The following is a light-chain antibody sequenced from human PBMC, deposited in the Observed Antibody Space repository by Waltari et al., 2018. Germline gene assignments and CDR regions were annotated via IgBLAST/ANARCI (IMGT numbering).Light chain of an antibody. V-gene: IGLV2-23*01. CDR1: SPDVVTFDL. CDR3: CSYAGSWV. CDR2: DDN. Sequence: QSALTQPASESGSRGKWITISCTGTSPDVVTFDLVTWYQQHPAKATKLMINDDNNRPSGYSSRFSGSRSGNTASLTISGLQPEDEADYYCCSYAGSWVFGGWTKLTVL. J-gene: IGLJ3*02.